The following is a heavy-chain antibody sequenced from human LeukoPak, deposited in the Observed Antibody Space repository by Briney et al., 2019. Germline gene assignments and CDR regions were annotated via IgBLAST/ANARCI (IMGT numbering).Heavy chain of an antibody. J-gene: IGHJ4*02. D-gene: IGHD4-23*01. CDR2: IDRDGSRI. CDR1: GFTVSSNY. V-gene: IGHV3-74*01. Sequence: GGSLRLSCAASGFTVSSNYMSWVRQAPGKGLVWVSRIDRDGSRINYADSVKGRFTISRDNGKNTLFLQMNSLRAEDAAVYYCVRGNDYGGPHYWGQGTLVTVSS. CDR3: VRGNDYGGPHY.